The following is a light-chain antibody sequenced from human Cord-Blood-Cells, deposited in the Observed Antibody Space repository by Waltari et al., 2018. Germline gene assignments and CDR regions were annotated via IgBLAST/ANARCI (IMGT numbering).Light chain of an antibody. CDR2: GDS. CDR1: NIGSKS. CDR3: QGWDSSSEHWV. J-gene: IGLJ3*02. Sequence: SYVLTQPPSVSVAPGKTARITCGGNNIGSKSVHWYQQKPGQAPVLVVYGDSDRPSGIPERFSGSNSGNTATLTIGRVEAGDEADYYCQGWDSSSEHWVFGGGTKLTVL. V-gene: IGLV3-21*03.